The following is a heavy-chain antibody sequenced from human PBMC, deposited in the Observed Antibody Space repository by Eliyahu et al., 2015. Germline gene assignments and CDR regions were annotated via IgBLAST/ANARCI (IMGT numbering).Heavy chain of an antibody. CDR3: AKTMPAGVVFDH. CDR2: ITGGSSSI. D-gene: IGHD2-21*01. Sequence: EVQLVESGGGLVXPGGSLRLSCXASGFTFSRYSMNWVRQASGKGLEWVSSITGGSSSIHYADSVKGRFTISRDNAKNSLYLQMNSLRAEDTAVYYCAKTMPAGVVFDHWGQGTLVTVSS. CDR1: GFTFSRYS. V-gene: IGHV3-21*01. J-gene: IGHJ4*02.